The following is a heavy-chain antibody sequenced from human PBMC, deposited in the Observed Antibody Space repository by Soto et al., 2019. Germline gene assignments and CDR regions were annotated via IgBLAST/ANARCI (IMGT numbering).Heavy chain of an antibody. CDR1: GFTFSNYA. D-gene: IGHD6-19*01. V-gene: IGHV3-23*01. J-gene: IGHJ4*02. CDR2: ITGSGGNT. CDR3: AKDASASSGWYDY. Sequence: GGSLRLSCAASGFTFSNYAMSWVRQAPGKGLEWVSVITGSGGNTYYADSVKGRFTISRDNSKNTLYLQMNSLRAEDTAVYYCAKDASASSGWYDYWGQGTLVTVSS.